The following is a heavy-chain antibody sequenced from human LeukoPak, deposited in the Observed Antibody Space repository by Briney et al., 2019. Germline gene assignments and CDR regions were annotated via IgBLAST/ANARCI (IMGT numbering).Heavy chain of an antibody. CDR2: INPNSGGT. J-gene: IGHJ5*02. V-gene: IGHV1-2*06. Sequence: ASVKVSCKASGYTFTSYYMHWVRQAPGQGLEWMGRINPNSGGTNYAQKFQGRVTMTRDTSISTAYMELSRLRSDDTAVYYCARETAAPVNWFDPWGQGTLVTVSS. CDR3: ARETAAPVNWFDP. CDR1: GYTFTSYY. D-gene: IGHD6-6*01.